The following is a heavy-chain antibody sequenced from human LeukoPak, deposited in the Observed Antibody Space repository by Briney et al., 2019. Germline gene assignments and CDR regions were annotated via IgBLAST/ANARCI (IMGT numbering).Heavy chain of an antibody. Sequence: GGSLRLSCAASGFTFSSYAMSWVRQAPGKGLEWVSSISGSSSYIYYADSVKGRFTSSRDNSKNSLFLQMNSLRGEDTAVYYCARGVVGLYAGFDYWGQGTLVTVSP. J-gene: IGHJ4*02. CDR1: GFTFSSYA. CDR2: ISGSSSYI. CDR3: ARGVVGLYAGFDY. V-gene: IGHV3-21*01. D-gene: IGHD2-21*01.